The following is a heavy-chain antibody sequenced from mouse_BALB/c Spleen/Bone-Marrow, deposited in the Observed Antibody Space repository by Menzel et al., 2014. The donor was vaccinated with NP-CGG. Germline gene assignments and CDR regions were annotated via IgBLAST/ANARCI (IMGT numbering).Heavy chain of an antibody. CDR3: ARELYYFDY. CDR2: IYYSGTI. CDR1: GISITTGNYR. J-gene: IGHJ2*01. Sequence: EVQLQQSGPGLVKSSQTVSLTCTVTGISITTGNYRWSWIRQFPGNKLEWIGYIYYSGTITYNPSLTSRTTITRDTSKNQFFLEMNSLTAEDTATYYCARELYYFDYWGQGTTLTVSS. V-gene: IGHV3-5*02.